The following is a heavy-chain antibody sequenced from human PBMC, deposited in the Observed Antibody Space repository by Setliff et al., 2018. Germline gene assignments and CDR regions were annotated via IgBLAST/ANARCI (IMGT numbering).Heavy chain of an antibody. CDR3: RQAVVGRDVFDI. CDR2: SNHGGST. J-gene: IGHJ3*02. V-gene: IGHV4-34*01. D-gene: IGHD1-1*01. Sequence: PSETLSLTCAVSGGSFSGYYWSWIRQPPGKGLEWIGESNHGGSTSYHPSLKSRLTMSVDTSKKQFSLTLTSVTAADTALYYCRQAVVGRDVFDIWGQGTVVTVSS. CDR1: GGSFSGYY.